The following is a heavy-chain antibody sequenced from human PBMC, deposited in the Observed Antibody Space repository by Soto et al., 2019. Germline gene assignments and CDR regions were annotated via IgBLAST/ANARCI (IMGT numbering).Heavy chain of an antibody. CDR2: IYSGGST. CDR1: GFTVSSNY. Sequence: GGSLRLSCAASGFTVSSNYMSWVRQAPGKGLEWVSVIYSGGSTYYADSVKGRFTISRDNSKNTLYLQMNSLRAEETAVYYCARGKTQGGDGYGKPFDYWGQGTLVTVSS. J-gene: IGHJ4*02. V-gene: IGHV3-53*01. D-gene: IGHD5-18*01. CDR3: ARGKTQGGDGYGKPFDY.